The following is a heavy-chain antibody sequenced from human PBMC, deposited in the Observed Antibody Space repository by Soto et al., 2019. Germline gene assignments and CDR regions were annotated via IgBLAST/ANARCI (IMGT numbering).Heavy chain of an antibody. CDR3: ASPKIAFYNWFDP. CDR1: GGSISSSSYY. V-gene: IGHV4-39*01. J-gene: IGHJ5*02. CDR2: IYYSGST. D-gene: IGHD3-3*02. Sequence: SETLSLTCTVSGGSISSSSYYWGWIRQPPGKGLEWIGSIYYSGSTYYNPSLKSRVTISVDTSKNQFSLKLSSVTAADTAVYYCASPKIAFYNWFDPWGQGNLVTVSS.